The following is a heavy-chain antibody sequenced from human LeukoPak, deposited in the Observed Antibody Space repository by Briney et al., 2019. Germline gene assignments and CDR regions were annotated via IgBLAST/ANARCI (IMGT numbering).Heavy chain of an antibody. CDR3: ATYYYDSSGYPLFGY. V-gene: IGHV1-69*04. J-gene: IGHJ4*02. CDR1: GGTFSSYA. Sequence: SVKVSCKASGGTFSSYAISWVRQAPGQGLKWMGRIIPILGIANYAQKFQGRVTITADKSTSTAYMELSSLRSEDTAVYYCATYYYDSSGYPLFGYWGQGTLVTVSS. CDR2: IIPILGIA. D-gene: IGHD3-22*01.